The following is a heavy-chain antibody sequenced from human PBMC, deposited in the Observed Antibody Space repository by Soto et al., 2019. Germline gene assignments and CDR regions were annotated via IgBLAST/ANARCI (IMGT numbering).Heavy chain of an antibody. V-gene: IGHV3-53*04. D-gene: IGHD6-13*01. CDR3: ARMLAAAGTNYFDY. J-gene: IGHJ4*02. CDR2: IYSGGST. Sequence: GGSLRLSCAASGFTVSSNYMSWVRKAPGKGLEGDSVIYSGGSTYYADSETGGSTISSHNSKNTLYLQMNSLRAEDTAVYYCARMLAAAGTNYFDYWGQGTLVTVSS. CDR1: GFTVSSNY.